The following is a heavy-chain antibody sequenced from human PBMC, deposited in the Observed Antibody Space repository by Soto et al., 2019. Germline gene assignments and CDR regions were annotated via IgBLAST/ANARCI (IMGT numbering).Heavy chain of an antibody. CDR3: TTGSDDYGDSTWYGMDV. CDR2: IKSKTDGGTT. D-gene: IGHD4-17*01. CDR1: GFTFSNAW. V-gene: IGHV3-15*07. J-gene: IGHJ6*02. Sequence: GGSLRLSCAASGFTFSNAWMNWVRQAPGKGLEWVGRIKSKTDGGTTDYAAPVKGRFTISRDDSKNTLYLQMNSLKTEDTAVYYCTTGSDDYGDSTWYGMDVWGQGTTVTVSS.